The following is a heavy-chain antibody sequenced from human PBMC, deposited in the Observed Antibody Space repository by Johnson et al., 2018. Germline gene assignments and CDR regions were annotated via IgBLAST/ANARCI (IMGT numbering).Heavy chain of an antibody. CDR3: TRARYYYYYYMDV. Sequence: QVQLQESGPGLVKPSQTLSLTCAISGDSVSSNSVAWNWIRQSPSRGLEWLGRTYYRSKWYNDYAVSVKSRITTNPDTSKNQFPLQLNSVTPEETAVYYCTRARYYYYYYMDVWGEGTKVTVS. J-gene: IGHJ6*03. CDR1: GDSVSSNSVA. CDR2: TYYRSKWYN. V-gene: IGHV6-1*01.